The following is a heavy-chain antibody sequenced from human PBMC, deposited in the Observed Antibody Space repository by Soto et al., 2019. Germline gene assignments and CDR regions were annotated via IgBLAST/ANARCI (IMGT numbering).Heavy chain of an antibody. CDR1: GGSISSYY. V-gene: IGHV4-59*01. Sequence: SETLSLTCTVSGGSISSYYWSWIRQPPGKGLEWIGYIYYSGSTNYNPSLKSRVTISVDTSKNQFSLKLSSVTAADTAVYYCARETIWNPGTKAYYFDYWGQGTLVTVS. CDR3: ARETIWNPGTKAYYFDY. CDR2: IYYSGST. J-gene: IGHJ4*02. D-gene: IGHD1-1*01.